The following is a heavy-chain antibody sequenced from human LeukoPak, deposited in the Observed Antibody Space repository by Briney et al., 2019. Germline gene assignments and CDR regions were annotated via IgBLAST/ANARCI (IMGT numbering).Heavy chain of an antibody. D-gene: IGHD5-24*01. J-gene: IGHJ4*02. Sequence: GESLKISCKGSENSFTSHWIGWVRQMPGKGLEWMGIIYPGDSDTKYSPTFKGQVTISVDRSMTTAYLQWSSLKASDTAIYYCARLGRSSGDAYNYGFDYWGQGTLVTVSS. CDR1: ENSFTSHW. V-gene: IGHV5-51*01. CDR2: IYPGDSDT. CDR3: ARLGRSSGDAYNYGFDY.